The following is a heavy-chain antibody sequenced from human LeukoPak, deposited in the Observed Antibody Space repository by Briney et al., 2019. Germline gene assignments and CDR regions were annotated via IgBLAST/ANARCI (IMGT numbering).Heavy chain of an antibody. D-gene: IGHD2-2*02. J-gene: IGHJ5*02. CDR2: ISAYNGNT. Sequence: ASVKVSCKASGYTFTSYGISWVRQAPGQGLEWMGWISAYNGNTNYAQKLQGRVTMTTDTSTSTAYMELSSLRSEDTAVYYCATFRTATAIWGWFDPWGQGTLVTVSS. CDR1: GYTFTSYG. V-gene: IGHV1-18*01. CDR3: ATFRTATAIWGWFDP.